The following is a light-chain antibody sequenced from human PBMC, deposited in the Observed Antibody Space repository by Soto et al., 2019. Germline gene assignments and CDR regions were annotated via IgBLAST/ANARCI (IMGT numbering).Light chain of an antibody. J-gene: IGKJ4*01. V-gene: IGKV3-20*01. CDR3: QEYGSSPT. CDR2: GAS. Sequence: EIVLTQSPGTLSLSPGERATLSCRASQSVSSSYLAWYQQKPGQAPRLLIYGASSRATGIPDRFSGSGSATDFPITISRLEPEESAVYFCQEYGSSPTFGGGTKVEIK. CDR1: QSVSSSY.